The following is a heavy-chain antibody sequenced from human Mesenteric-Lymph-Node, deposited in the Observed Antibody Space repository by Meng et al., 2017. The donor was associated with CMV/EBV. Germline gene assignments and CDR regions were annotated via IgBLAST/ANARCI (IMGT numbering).Heavy chain of an antibody. V-gene: IGHV3-48*04. Sequence: GESLKISCAASGFTFSSYSMNWVRQAPGKGLEWVSYISSSSSTIYYADSVKGRFTISRDNAKNSLYLQMNSLRAEDTAVYYCARDRGPGRGGDCYSCYWGQGTLVTVSS. D-gene: IGHD2-21*01. CDR1: GFTFSSYS. J-gene: IGHJ4*02. CDR3: ARDRGPGRGGDCYSCY. CDR2: ISSSSSTI.